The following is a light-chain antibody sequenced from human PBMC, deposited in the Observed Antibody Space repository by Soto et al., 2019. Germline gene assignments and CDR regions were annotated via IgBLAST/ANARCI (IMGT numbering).Light chain of an antibody. J-gene: IGKJ1*01. CDR1: QTISSW. Sequence: DIQMTKSPSTLSASVGDRVTITCRASQTISSWLAWYQQKPGKAPKLLIYHASSLESGVPSSFSGSGSGTEFTLTISSLRPDDFATYYCQQYNLYPETFGQGTKVDIK. CDR3: QQYNLYPET. V-gene: IGKV1-5*01. CDR2: HAS.